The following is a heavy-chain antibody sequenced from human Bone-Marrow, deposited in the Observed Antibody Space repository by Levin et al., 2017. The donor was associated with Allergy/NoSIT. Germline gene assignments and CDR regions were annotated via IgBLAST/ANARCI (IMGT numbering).Heavy chain of an antibody. V-gene: IGHV3-48*03. Sequence: QAGGSLRLSCAASGFTLSNYEMNWVRQAPGKGLEWVSYISRSGTTIYYADSVRGRFTISRDNAANSLHLQMNSLRAEDTAVYHCARETLPNYFGSGTSPGLSNLDSWGQGTLVTVSS. CDR2: ISRSGTTI. J-gene: IGHJ4*02. D-gene: IGHD3-10*01. CDR1: GFTLSNYE. CDR3: ARETLPNYFGSGTSPGLSNLDS.